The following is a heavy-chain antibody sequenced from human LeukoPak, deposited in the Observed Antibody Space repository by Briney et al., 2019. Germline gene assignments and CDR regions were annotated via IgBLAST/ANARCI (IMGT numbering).Heavy chain of an antibody. Sequence: GGSLRLSCAASGFTFSSYSMNWVRQAPGKGLEWVSSISSSSSYIYYADSVKGRFTISRDNAKNSLYLEMNSLRAEDTAVYYCARRYGAAAARYYFDYWGQGTLVTVSP. CDR3: ARRYGAAAARYYFDY. V-gene: IGHV3-21*01. CDR2: ISSSSSYI. CDR1: GFTFSSYS. D-gene: IGHD6-13*01. J-gene: IGHJ4*02.